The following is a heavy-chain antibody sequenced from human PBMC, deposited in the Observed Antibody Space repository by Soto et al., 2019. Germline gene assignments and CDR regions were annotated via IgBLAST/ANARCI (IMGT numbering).Heavy chain of an antibody. CDR3: AREGGYIGYYYGMDV. Sequence: GGSLRLSCAASGFTFSSYGMHWVRQAPGKGLEWVAVISYDGSNKYYADSVKGRFTISRDNSKNSLYLQMNSLRAEDTAVYYCAREGGYIGYYYGMDVWGQGTTVTVSS. J-gene: IGHJ6*02. V-gene: IGHV3-30*03. CDR2: ISYDGSNK. D-gene: IGHD1-26*01. CDR1: GFTFSSYG.